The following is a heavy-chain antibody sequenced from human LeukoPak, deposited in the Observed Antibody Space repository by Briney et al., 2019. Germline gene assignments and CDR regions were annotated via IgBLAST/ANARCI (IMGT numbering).Heavy chain of an antibody. J-gene: IGHJ5*02. Sequence: SETLSLTCDVYGGSCDDYYCSWIRQPPGKGLEWIGEIHPHGIFYYNSSLMSRVTISIDTSKSWFSLRLTSVTAADTAFYFCARGRDRSKAGDLWGQGSLVTVSS. CDR2: IHPHGIF. CDR3: ARGRDRSKAGDL. D-gene: IGHD5-24*01. CDR1: GGSCDDYY. V-gene: IGHV4-34*01.